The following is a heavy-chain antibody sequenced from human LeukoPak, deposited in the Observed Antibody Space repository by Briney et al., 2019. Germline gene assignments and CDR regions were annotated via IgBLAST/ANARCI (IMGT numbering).Heavy chain of an antibody. CDR3: AKVVRFGELLYYYYGMDV. CDR2: ISGSGGST. Sequence: PGGSLRLSCAASGFTFRRYWMSWARQASGKGLEWVSAISGSGGSTYYADSVKGRFTISRDNSKNTLYLQMNSLRAEDTAVYYCAKVVRFGELLYYYYGMDVWGQGTTVTVSS. D-gene: IGHD3-10*01. CDR1: GFTFRRYW. J-gene: IGHJ6*02. V-gene: IGHV3-23*01.